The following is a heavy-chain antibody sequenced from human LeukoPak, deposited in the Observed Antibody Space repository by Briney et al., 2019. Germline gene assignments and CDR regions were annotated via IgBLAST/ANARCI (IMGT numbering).Heavy chain of an antibody. V-gene: IGHV4-59*08. CDR3: ARFSSSWNFDY. D-gene: IGHD6-13*01. CDR1: GGFISSYY. Sequence: PSGTLSLTCTVSGGFISSYYWSWIRQPPGKGLEWIGYIYYSGSTNYNPSLKSRVTISVDTSKNQFSLKLSSVTAADTAVYYCARFSSSWNFDYWGQGTLVTVSS. CDR2: IYYSGST. J-gene: IGHJ4*02.